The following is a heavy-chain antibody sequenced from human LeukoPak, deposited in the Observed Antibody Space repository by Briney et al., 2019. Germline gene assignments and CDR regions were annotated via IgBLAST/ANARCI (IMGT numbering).Heavy chain of an antibody. J-gene: IGHJ5*01. CDR1: GFHFTAYW. CDR3: ARHQYYYDSSGNYGWFDS. CDR2: SHPINSDT. Sequence: GESLKISCQGSGFHFTAYWIAWVRQMPGKGLEWMGISHPINSDTKYSPSFQGQVTISADKSSSTAYLQWNSLKASDTAMYYCARHQYYYDSSGNYGWFDSWGQGTLVTVSS. V-gene: IGHV5-51*01. D-gene: IGHD3-22*01.